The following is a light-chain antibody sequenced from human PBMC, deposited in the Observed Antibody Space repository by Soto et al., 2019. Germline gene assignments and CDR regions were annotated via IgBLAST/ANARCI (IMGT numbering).Light chain of an antibody. Sequence: QSVLTQPPSASGTPGQRVTISCSGSSSNIGSNTVNWYQQLPGTAPKLLIYSNNQRPSGVPARFSGSKSGTSASLAISGLSSEDEADYSCAAWDDSLNFPVFGGGTKLTVL. CDR2: SNN. V-gene: IGLV1-44*01. CDR1: SSNIGSNT. CDR3: AAWDDSLNFPV. J-gene: IGLJ3*02.